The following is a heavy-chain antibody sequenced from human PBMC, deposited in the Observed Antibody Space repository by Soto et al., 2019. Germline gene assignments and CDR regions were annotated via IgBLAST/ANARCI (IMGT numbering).Heavy chain of an antibody. CDR1: GGPFSTYA. Sequence: GASVKVSCKASGGPFSTYAISWVRQAPGQGLEWVGGIIPIFGTANYAQKFQGRVTITADESTSTAYMELSSLRSEDTAVYYCARAAYSYGTAYLSYYYGMDVWGQGTTVT. CDR3: ARAAYSYGTAYLSYYYGMDV. V-gene: IGHV1-69*13. D-gene: IGHD5-18*01. CDR2: IIPIFGTA. J-gene: IGHJ6*02.